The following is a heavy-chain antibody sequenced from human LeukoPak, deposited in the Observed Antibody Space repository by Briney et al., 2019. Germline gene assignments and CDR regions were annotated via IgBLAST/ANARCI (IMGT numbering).Heavy chain of an antibody. CDR3: ASQGNGYDRIDY. J-gene: IGHJ4*02. Sequence: SETLSLTCTVSGGSISSSSYYWGWIRQPPGKGLEWIGSIYYSGSTYYNPSLKSRVTISVDTSKNQFSLKLSSVTAADTAVYYYASQGNGYDRIDYWGQGTLVTVSS. V-gene: IGHV4-39*01. CDR2: IYYSGST. CDR1: GGSISSSSYY. D-gene: IGHD5-12*01.